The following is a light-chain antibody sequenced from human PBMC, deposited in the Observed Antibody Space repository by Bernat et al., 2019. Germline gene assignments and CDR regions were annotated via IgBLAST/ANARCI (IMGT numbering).Light chain of an antibody. V-gene: IGKV2-28*01. CDR3: MPALQTPPWT. Sequence: DIVMTQSPLSLPVTPGEPASISCRSSQSLLHSNGYNYLDWYLQKPGQSPQLLIYLGSNRASGVPDRFSGSGSGTGFTLKISRVEAEYVGVYYCMPALQTPPWTFGQGTKVEIK. CDR1: QSLLHSNGYNY. CDR2: LGS. J-gene: IGKJ1*01.